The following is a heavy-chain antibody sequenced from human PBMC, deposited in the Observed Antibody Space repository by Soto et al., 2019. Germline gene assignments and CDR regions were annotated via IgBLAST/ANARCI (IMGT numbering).Heavy chain of an antibody. D-gene: IGHD6-19*01. CDR3: ARVSRSIAVAGTSDI. J-gene: IGHJ3*02. Sequence: ASVKVSCKASGYTFTSYGISWVRQAPGQGLEWMGWISAYNGNTNYAQKLQGRVTMTTDTSTSTAYMELRSLRSDDTAVYYCARVSRSIAVAGTSDIWGQGTIVTVS. CDR2: ISAYNGNT. V-gene: IGHV1-18*01. CDR1: GYTFTSYG.